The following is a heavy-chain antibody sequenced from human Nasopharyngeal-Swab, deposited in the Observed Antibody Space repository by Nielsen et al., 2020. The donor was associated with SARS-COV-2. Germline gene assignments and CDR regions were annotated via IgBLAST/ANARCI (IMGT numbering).Heavy chain of an antibody. Sequence: GESLKISCAASGFTFSNAWMSWVRQAPGKGLEWAGRIKSKTDGGTTDYAAPVKGRFTISRDDSKNTLYLQMNSLKTEDTAVYYCTTMFREDYWGQGTLVTVSS. D-gene: IGHD3-10*02. V-gene: IGHV3-15*01. CDR3: TTMFREDY. J-gene: IGHJ4*02. CDR1: GFTFSNAW. CDR2: IKSKTDGGTT.